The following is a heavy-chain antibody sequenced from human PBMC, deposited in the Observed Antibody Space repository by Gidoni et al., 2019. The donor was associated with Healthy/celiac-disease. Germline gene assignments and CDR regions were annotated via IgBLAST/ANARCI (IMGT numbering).Heavy chain of an antibody. CDR3: LLFFRIVGAIGFDY. CDR1: GYTFTNYY. Sequence: EVQLVQSGAEVKKPGATVKISCKVSGYTFTNYYMHWVQQAPGKGLEWMGLFDPEDGETIYAEKFQGRVTITADTSTDTAYMELSSLRSEDTAVYYCLLFFRIVGAIGFDYWGQGTLVTVSS. J-gene: IGHJ4*02. D-gene: IGHD1-26*01. CDR2: FDPEDGET. V-gene: IGHV1-69-2*01.